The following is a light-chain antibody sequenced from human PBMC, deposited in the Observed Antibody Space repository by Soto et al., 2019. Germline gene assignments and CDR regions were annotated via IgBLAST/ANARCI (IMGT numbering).Light chain of an antibody. CDR1: QGISSY. CDR2: AAS. Sequence: DIQLTQSPSFLSASVGDRVTITCRASQGISSYLAWYQQKPGKAPKLLIYAASTLQSGVLSRFSGSRSGTEFTLTISSLQPEDFATYYCQQFNSYPLIFGPGTKVDI. J-gene: IGKJ3*01. V-gene: IGKV1-9*01. CDR3: QQFNSYPLI.